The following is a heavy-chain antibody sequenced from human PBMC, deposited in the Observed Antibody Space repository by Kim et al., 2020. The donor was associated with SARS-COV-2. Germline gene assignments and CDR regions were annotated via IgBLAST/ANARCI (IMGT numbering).Heavy chain of an antibody. Sequence: GGSLRLSCAASGFTFSSYAMHWVRQAPGKGLEWVAVISYDGSNKYYADSVKGRFTISRDNSKNTLYLQMNSLRAEDTAVYYCARDEPNYAVGAFDIWGQGTMVTVSS. V-gene: IGHV3-30*04. CDR1: GFTFSSYA. CDR3: ARDEPNYAVGAFDI. D-gene: IGHD1-7*01. CDR2: ISYDGSNK. J-gene: IGHJ3*02.